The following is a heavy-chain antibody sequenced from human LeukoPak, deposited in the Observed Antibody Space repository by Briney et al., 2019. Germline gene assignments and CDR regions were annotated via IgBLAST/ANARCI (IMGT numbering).Heavy chain of an antibody. Sequence: ASVKVSCKASGYTFPNYGISWVRQAPGQGGEGMGSISPYNGTTNSAHNLHASVTTTTPPSTSTAYIHLSSLTSDDTALYYCARDGRYNSNGKDYCGQGPLVPVSS. V-gene: IGHV1-18*01. CDR3: ARDGRYNSNGKDY. D-gene: IGHD1-1*01. J-gene: IGHJ4*02. CDR1: GYTFPNYG. CDR2: ISPYNGTT.